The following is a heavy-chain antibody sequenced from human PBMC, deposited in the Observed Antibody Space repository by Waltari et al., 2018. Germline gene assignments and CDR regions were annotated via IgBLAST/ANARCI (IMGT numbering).Heavy chain of an antibody. J-gene: IGHJ4*02. CDR1: GFTFSSYA. D-gene: IGHD3-3*01. CDR2: ISYDGSNK. Sequence: QVQLVESGGGVVQPGRSLRLSCAASGFTFSSYAMHWVRQAPGKGLEWVAGISYDGSNKYYAASVKCRFTISRDNSKNTLYLQMNSLRAEDTAVYYCARDGEYYDFWSGYYTGIDYWGQGTLVTVSS. V-gene: IGHV3-30-3*01. CDR3: ARDGEYYDFWSGYYTGIDY.